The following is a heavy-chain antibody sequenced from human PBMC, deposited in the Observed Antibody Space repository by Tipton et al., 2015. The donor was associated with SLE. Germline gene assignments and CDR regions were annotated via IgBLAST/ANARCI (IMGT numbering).Heavy chain of an antibody. Sequence: LRLSCAASGFTFSSYWMSWVRQAPGKGLEWIGYIYYSGSTNYNPSLKSRVTISVDTSKNQFSLKLSSVTAADTAVYYCARVGGRLDYWGQGTLVTVSS. V-gene: IGHV4-59*01. CDR1: GFTFSSYW. D-gene: IGHD2-15*01. J-gene: IGHJ4*02. CDR2: IYYSGST. CDR3: ARVGGRLDY.